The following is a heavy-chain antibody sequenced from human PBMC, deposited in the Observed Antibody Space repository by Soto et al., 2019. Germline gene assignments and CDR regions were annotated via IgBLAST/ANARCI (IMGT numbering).Heavy chain of an antibody. V-gene: IGHV1-69*01. J-gene: IGHJ6*02. CDR1: RDCFKKYV. CDR2: FIPLFGTP. D-gene: IGHD2-21*01. Sequence: QVPVVQSGAEVKKPGSSVKVSCKASRDCFKKYVFSWVRQARGQGREWMGGFIPLFGTPNYAQEFQGRVTIIADESTSTLYMEMSSLTSGDSAVYYCARGLTVYSAVLHYYYVMDVWGQGTTVTVSS. CDR3: ARGLTVYSAVLHYYYVMDV.